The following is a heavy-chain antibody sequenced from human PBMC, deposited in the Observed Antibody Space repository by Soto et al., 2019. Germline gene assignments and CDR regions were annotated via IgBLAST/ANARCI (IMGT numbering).Heavy chain of an antibody. V-gene: IGHV1-69*13. CDR2: IIPIFGTA. CDR3: ARDHPAVAGTGWFDP. J-gene: IGHJ5*02. D-gene: IGHD6-19*01. Sequence: SVKVSCKASGGTFSSYAISWVRQAPGQGLEWMGGIIPIFGTANYAQKFQGRVTITADESTSTAYMELSSLRSEDTAVYYCARDHPAVAGTGWFDPWGQGTLVTVSS. CDR1: GGTFSSYA.